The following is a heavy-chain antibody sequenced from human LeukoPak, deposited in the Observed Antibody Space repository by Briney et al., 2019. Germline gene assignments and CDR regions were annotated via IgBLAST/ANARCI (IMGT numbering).Heavy chain of an antibody. V-gene: IGHV3-15*01. J-gene: IGHJ4*02. D-gene: IGHD3-10*01. CDR3: TTDVWFGELLSN. CDR1: GFTFSNAW. Sequence: GGSLRLSCAASGFTFSNAWMSWVRQAPGKGLEWVGRIKSKTGGGTTDYAAPVKGRFTIPRDDSKNTLYLQMNSLKTEDTAVYYCTTDVWFGELLSNWGQGTLFTVSS. CDR2: IKSKTGGGTT.